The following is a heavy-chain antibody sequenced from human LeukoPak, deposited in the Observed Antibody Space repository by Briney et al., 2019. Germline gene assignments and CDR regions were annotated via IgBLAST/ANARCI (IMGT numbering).Heavy chain of an antibody. CDR3: ASPVGGGDY. J-gene: IGHJ4*02. V-gene: IGHV5-51*01. D-gene: IGHD3-10*01. Sequence: XPGXGLESMGIIYPADSATRYTPSFQGQVTISADKSISPAYLQWSSLKASDTAMYYCASPVGGGDYWGQGTLVTVSS. CDR2: IYPADSAT.